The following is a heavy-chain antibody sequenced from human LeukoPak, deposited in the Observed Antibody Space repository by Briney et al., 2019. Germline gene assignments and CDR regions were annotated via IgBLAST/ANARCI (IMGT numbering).Heavy chain of an antibody. Sequence: PGGSLRLSCAASGFTVSDNYTSSVRQAPGKGLEWVSIIYRGGDTYYTDSVKGRFTISRDNAKNTLYLQMNSLRAEDTAVYYCARFRDTAMGSYYYYYLDVWGKGTTVTVSS. CDR1: GFTVSDNY. J-gene: IGHJ6*03. CDR3: ARFRDTAMGSYYYYYLDV. CDR2: IYRGGDT. V-gene: IGHV3-66*01. D-gene: IGHD5-18*01.